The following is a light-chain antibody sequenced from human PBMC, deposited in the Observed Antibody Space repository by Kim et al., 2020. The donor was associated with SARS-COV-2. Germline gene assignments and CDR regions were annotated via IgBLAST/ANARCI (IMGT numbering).Light chain of an antibody. V-gene: IGKV1-5*03. Sequence: DIQMTQSPSTLSASIGDRVTITCRASQSIRSWLAWYQQKPGKAPKLLIYKASNLESGVSSRFGGSGSGTEFTLTINSLQPDDSATYYCQQYNSDLGSFGQGTKVEIK. CDR3: QQYNSDLGS. J-gene: IGKJ1*01. CDR2: KAS. CDR1: QSIRSW.